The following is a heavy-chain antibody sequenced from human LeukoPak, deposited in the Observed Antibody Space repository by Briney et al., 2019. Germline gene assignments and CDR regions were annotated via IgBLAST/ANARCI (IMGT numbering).Heavy chain of an antibody. CDR3: ARDDASTARASGMDV. Sequence: GGSLRLSCAASGFTFSAYDMNWVRQAPGKGLEWVSYISRDSAFVYYADSVKGRLTISRDNAKNSLYLQMESLRGEDTAVYYCARDDASTARASGMDVWGIGATVTVPS. J-gene: IGHJ6*04. D-gene: IGHD6-6*01. CDR1: GFTFSAYD. CDR2: ISRDSAFV. V-gene: IGHV3-21*01.